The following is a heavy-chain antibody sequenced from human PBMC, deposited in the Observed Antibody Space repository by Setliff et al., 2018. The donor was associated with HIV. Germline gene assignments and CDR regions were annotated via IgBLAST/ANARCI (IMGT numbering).Heavy chain of an antibody. CDR2: ISPDIGDT. Sequence: ASVKVSCKASGYTFNDNYIHWVRQAPGQGLEWMGRISPDIGDTNYAQMFHGRVTMTRDSSISTAYMELSSLKSDDTAVYYCARGADHFDTSGYYSFFDPWGQGTLVTVSS. V-gene: IGHV1-2*06. J-gene: IGHJ5*02. CDR1: GYTFNDNY. D-gene: IGHD3-22*01. CDR3: ARGADHFDTSGYYSFFDP.